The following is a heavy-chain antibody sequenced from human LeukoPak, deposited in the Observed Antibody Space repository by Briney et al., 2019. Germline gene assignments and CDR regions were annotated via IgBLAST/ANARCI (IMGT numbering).Heavy chain of an antibody. D-gene: IGHD6-19*01. CDR3: ARHSSGWYFEDYYYGMDV. CDR1: GGSISSYY. Sequence: PSETLSLTCTVSGGSISSYYWSWIRQPPGKGLEWIGYIYYSGSTNYNPSLKSRVTISVDTSKNQFSLKLSSVTAADTAVYYCARHSSGWYFEDYYYGMDVWGQGTTVTVSS. J-gene: IGHJ6*02. CDR2: IYYSGST. V-gene: IGHV4-59*08.